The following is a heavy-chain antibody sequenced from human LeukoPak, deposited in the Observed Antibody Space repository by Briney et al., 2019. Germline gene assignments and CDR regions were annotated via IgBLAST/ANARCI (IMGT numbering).Heavy chain of an antibody. Sequence: ASVKVSCKVSGYTLTELSMHWVRQAPGKGLEWMGGFDPEDDETIYAQKFRGRVTMTEDTSTDTAYMELSSLRSEDTAVYYCATKQSGSYYGLFGYWGQGTLVTVSS. CDR1: GYTLTELS. D-gene: IGHD1-26*01. V-gene: IGHV1-24*01. CDR2: FDPEDDET. J-gene: IGHJ4*02. CDR3: ATKQSGSYYGLFGY.